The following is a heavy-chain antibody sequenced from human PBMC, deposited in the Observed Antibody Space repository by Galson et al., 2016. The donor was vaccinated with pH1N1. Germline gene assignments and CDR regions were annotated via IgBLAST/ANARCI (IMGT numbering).Heavy chain of an antibody. J-gene: IGHJ5*01. Sequence: TLSLTCSVSGGSISSGDYYWTWIRQHPEKGLEWVGYVSYSGNPFYNPSFKTRITMSMDTSKNQFSLKLRSVTAADTAVYYCAIQIHYYDSSGYYDSWGHGTLVPVSS. D-gene: IGHD3-22*01. CDR3: AIQIHYYDSSGYYDS. CDR1: GGSISSGDYY. V-gene: IGHV4-31*03. CDR2: VSYSGNP.